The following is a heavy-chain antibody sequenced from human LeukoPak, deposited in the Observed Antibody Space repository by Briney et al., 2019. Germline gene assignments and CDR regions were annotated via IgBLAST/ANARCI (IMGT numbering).Heavy chain of an antibody. J-gene: IGHJ4*02. CDR1: GGTFSSYA. D-gene: IGHD3-10*01. CDR3: ARDLMVRGFDY. V-gene: IGHV1-69*04. CDR2: IIPILGIA. Sequence: GASVKVSCKASGGTFSSYAISWVRQAPGQGLEWMGRIIPILGIANYAQKFQGRVTITADKSTSTAYMELSSLRSEDTAVYYCARDLMVRGFDYWGQGTLVTVSS.